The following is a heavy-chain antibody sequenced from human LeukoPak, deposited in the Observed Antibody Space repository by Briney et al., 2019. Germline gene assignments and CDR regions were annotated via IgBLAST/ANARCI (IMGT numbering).Heavy chain of an antibody. CDR1: GYTFTSYY. D-gene: IGHD3-22*01. V-gene: IGHV1-46*01. J-gene: IGHJ4*02. CDR2: INPSGGST. CDR3: ARDVRRMSIRTMIVVVPDY. Sequence: GASVKVSCKASGYTFTSYYMHWVRQAPGQGLEWMGIINPSGGSTSYAQKFQGRVTMTRDMSTSTVYMEQSSLRSEDTAVYYCARDVRRMSIRTMIVVVPDYWGQGTLVTVSS.